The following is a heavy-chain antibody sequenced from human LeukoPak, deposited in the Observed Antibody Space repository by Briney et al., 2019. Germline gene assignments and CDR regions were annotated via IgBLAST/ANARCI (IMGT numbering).Heavy chain of an antibody. CDR2: INQDGSEE. V-gene: IGHV3-7*01. J-gene: IGHJ4*02. Sequence: GGSLRLSCAASGFTFSNYWMTWVRQAPGKGLEWVAHINQDGSEEHYMDSVKARFTISRDNAKNSLSLQMNSLRAEDTAVYYCVRGGGVSGYDLLDYWGRGTLVTVSS. D-gene: IGHD5-12*01. CDR3: VRGGGVSGYDLLDY. CDR1: GFTFSNYW.